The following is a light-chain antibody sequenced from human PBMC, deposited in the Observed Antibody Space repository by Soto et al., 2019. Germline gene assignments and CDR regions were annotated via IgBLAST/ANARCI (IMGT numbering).Light chain of an antibody. CDR3: SSYTSSSTHV. V-gene: IGLV2-14*03. CDR2: DVS. J-gene: IGLJ1*01. CDR1: SSDVGAYTF. Sequence: QSALTQPASVSGSPGQSITISCTGTSSDVGAYTFVSWYQQHPDKVPQLMIFDVSRRPAGVSDRFSGSKSGNTASLTISGRQPEDEADDYCSSYTSSSTHVFGSGTKLTVL.